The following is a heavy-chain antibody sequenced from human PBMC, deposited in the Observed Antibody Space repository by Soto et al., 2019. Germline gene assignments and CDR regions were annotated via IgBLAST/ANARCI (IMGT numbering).Heavy chain of an antibody. V-gene: IGHV5-51*01. D-gene: IGHD2-2*01. CDR1: GYSFTSYW. CDR2: IYPGDSDT. J-gene: IGHJ6*02. Sequence: GESLKISCKGSGYSFTSYWIGWVRQMPGKGLEWMGIIYPGDSDTRYSPSFQGQVTISADKSISTAYLQWSSLKASDTAMYYCARHSLGYCSSTSCLYYYYGMDVWGQGTTVTVSS. CDR3: ARHSLGYCSSTSCLYYYYGMDV.